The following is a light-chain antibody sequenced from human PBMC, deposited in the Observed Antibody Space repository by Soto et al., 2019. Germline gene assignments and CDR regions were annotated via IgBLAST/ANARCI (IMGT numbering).Light chain of an antibody. CDR3: QQYDNLPYI. J-gene: IGKJ2*01. Sequence: DIQMTQSPSSLSASVGDRVTITCQASQDISNYLNWYQQKPGKAPKLLIYDASNLETGVPSRFSGSGSGTDFTFTISSLQPEDIATYYCQQYDNLPYIFGQGTKVDIK. CDR1: QDISNY. V-gene: IGKV1-33*01. CDR2: DAS.